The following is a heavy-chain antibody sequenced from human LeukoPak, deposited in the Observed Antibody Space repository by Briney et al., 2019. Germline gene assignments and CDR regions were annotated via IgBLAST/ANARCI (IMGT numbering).Heavy chain of an antibody. D-gene: IGHD3-10*01. Sequence: GGSLRLSCAASGFTFSSYAMSWVRQAPGKGLEWVSAISGSGGSTYYADSVKGRFTISRDNSKNTLYLQMNSLRAEDAAVYYCAKDSIRRDYGSGSYYNRNGVFFDYWAREPWSPSPQ. CDR2: ISGSGGST. J-gene: IGHJ4*02. CDR3: AKDSIRRDYGSGSYYNRNGVFFDY. CDR1: GFTFSSYA. V-gene: IGHV3-23*01.